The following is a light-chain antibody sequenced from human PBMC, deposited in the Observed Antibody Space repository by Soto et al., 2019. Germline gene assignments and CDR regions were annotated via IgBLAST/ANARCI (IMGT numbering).Light chain of an antibody. CDR1: QSVSSSY. CDR3: QQHGSSPPDT. V-gene: IGKV3-20*01. Sequence: EIVLTQSPGTLSLSPGERATLSCRASQSVSSSYLAWYQQKPGQAPRLLIYGASSRATGIPDRFSGSGSGTDFTLTISRLEPGDFAVYYCQQHGSSPPDTFGGGTKVDIK. CDR2: GAS. J-gene: IGKJ4*01.